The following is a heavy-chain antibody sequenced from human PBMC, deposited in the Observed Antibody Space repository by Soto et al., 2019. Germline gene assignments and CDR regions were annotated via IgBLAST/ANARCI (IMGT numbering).Heavy chain of an antibody. D-gene: IGHD6-13*01. Sequence: GASVKVSCKASGYTFTSYAMHWVRQAPGQRLEWMGWINAGNGNTKYSQKFQGRVTITRDTSASTAYMELSSLRSEDTAVYYCARPRIAAAGYGFDPWGQGTLVTVSS. CDR1: GYTFTSYA. CDR3: ARPRIAAAGYGFDP. J-gene: IGHJ5*02. CDR2: INAGNGNT. V-gene: IGHV1-3*01.